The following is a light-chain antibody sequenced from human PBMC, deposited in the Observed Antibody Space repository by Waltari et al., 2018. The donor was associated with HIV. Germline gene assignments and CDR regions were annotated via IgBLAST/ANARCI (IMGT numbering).Light chain of an antibody. J-gene: IGLJ2*01. CDR1: GLGAYY. CDR2: GKN. V-gene: IGLV3-19*01. Sequence: SELTQDRAVSVAWGQTDRSTCQGDGLGAYYASWYQQTPGHAPRLVSCGKNNRASGIPDRFSGARAGNTSSLAITGPQAEDEADYYCHSVDISRGHGFGGGTQVTVL. CDR3: HSVDISRGHG.